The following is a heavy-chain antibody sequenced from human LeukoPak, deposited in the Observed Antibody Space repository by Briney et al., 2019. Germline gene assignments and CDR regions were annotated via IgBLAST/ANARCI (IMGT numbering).Heavy chain of an antibody. Sequence: ASVKVSCKASGGTFSSYAISWVRQAPGQGLEWMGGIIPIFGTANYAQKFQGRVTITADESTSTAYMELSSLRSEDTAVYYRARARAVAGRDRYFDYWGQGTLVTVSS. CDR3: ARARAVAGRDRYFDY. CDR1: GGTFSSYA. V-gene: IGHV1-69*13. J-gene: IGHJ4*02. CDR2: IIPIFGTA. D-gene: IGHD6-19*01.